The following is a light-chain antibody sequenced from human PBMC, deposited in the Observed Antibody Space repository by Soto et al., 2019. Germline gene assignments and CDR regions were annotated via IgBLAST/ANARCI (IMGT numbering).Light chain of an antibody. CDR1: SSDVGGYNY. CDR2: DVS. V-gene: IGLV2-14*01. Sequence: QSALTQPASVSGSPGQTITISCTGTSSDVGGYNYVSWYQQHPGKAPKLMIYDVSNRPSGVSNRFYGSKSGNTASLTISGLQAEYEADYDCSSYTSSSTVVFGGGTKVTVL. J-gene: IGLJ2*01. CDR3: SSYTSSSTVV.